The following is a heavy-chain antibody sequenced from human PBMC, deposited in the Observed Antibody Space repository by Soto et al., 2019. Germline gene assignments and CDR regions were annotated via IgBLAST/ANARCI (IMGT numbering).Heavy chain of an antibody. CDR3: ARDPSEGRVGNWFES. V-gene: IGHV3-21*01. CDR1: GFTFSRYG. CDR2: ISSSTSYV. J-gene: IGHJ5*01. Sequence: EVQLVESGGGLVKPGGSLRLSCAASGFTFSRYGMNWLRQAPGKGLEWVASISSSTSYVYYADSVKGWFSTSRDNAKNILYLEMYALRTEDTAVYYCARDPSEGRVGNWFESWGQGTLVTVSS. D-gene: IGHD2-2*01.